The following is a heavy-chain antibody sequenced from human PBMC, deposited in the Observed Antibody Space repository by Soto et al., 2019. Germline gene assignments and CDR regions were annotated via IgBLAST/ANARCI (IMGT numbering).Heavy chain of an antibody. CDR1: GGSISSGGYY. CDR3: ARGLSVTVTTPSYYFDY. D-gene: IGHD4-17*01. Sequence: SETLSLTCTVSGGSISSGGYYWSWIRQHPGKGLEWIGYIYYSGSTYYNPSLKSRVTMAVDTSKNQFSLNLSSVTAADTAVYWCARGLSVTVTTPSYYFDYWGRGTLVTVSS. CDR2: IYYSGST. J-gene: IGHJ4*02. V-gene: IGHV4-30-4*01.